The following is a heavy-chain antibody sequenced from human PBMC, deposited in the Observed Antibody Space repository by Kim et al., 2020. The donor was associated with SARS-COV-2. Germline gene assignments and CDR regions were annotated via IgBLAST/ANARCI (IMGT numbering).Heavy chain of an antibody. CDR3: ARLGPVTANYYYGMDV. D-gene: IGHD2-21*02. J-gene: IGHJ6*02. Sequence: GGSLRLSFAASGFFVSNTYLSWVRQAPGKGLEWVSVIYTGATTYYADSVRGRFTISRDNSRNTVYLQMNSLRAEDTAVYYCARLGPVTANYYYGMDVWGQGATVPVSS. CDR1: GFFVSNTY. V-gene: IGHV3-53*01. CDR2: IYTGATT.